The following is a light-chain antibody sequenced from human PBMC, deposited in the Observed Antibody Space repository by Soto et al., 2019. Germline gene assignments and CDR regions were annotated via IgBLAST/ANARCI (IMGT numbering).Light chain of an antibody. CDR2: GAS. CDR3: QQFNNWPPST. J-gene: IGKJ1*01. V-gene: IGKV3-15*01. Sequence: EIVMTPSPATLSVSPCAGAALSARASQSVGNNLAWYQQKPGQAPRLLIYGASTRAAGIPDRFSGSGSGTEFTLTISGLQSEDFAVYYCQQFNNWPPSTFGQGTKLDIK. CDR1: QSVGNN.